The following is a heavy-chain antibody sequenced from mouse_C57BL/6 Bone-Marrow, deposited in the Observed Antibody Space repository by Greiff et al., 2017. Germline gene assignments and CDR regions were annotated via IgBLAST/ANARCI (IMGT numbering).Heavy chain of an antibody. CDR3: TNWDGGDY. D-gene: IGHD4-1*01. CDR2: IRLKSDNYAT. CDR1: GFTFSNYW. J-gene: IGHJ2*01. V-gene: IGHV6-3*01. Sequence: DVMLVESGGGLVQPGGSMKLSCVASGFTFSNYWMNWVRQSPEKGLEWVAQIRLKSDNYATHYAESVKGRFTISRDDYKSSVYLQMNSLRAEDTGIYYFTNWDGGDYWGQGTTLTVSS.